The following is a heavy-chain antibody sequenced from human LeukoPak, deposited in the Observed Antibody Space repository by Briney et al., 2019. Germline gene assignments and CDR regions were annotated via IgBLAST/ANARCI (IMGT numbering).Heavy chain of an antibody. J-gene: IGHJ3*02. V-gene: IGHV4-39*01. D-gene: IGHD3-22*01. CDR2: IYYSGST. Sequence: SETLSLTCTVSGGSISSSSYYWGWIRQPPGKGLEWIGSIYYSGSTYYNPSLKSRVTISVDTSKNQFSLKLSSVTAADTAVYYCARPDYYDSSGYFHHAFDIWGQGTMVTVSS. CDR1: GGSISSSSYY. CDR3: ARPDYYDSSGYFHHAFDI.